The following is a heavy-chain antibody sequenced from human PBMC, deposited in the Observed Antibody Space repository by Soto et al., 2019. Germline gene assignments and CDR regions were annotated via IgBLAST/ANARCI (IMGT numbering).Heavy chain of an antibody. Sequence: GGSLRLSCAASGFTFSSYSMNWVRQAPGKGLEWVSSISSSSSYIYYADSVKGRFTISRDNAKNSLYLQMNSLRAEDTAVYYCARVALIYYDILTGLGPYMDVWGKGTTVTVS. CDR1: GFTFSSYS. V-gene: IGHV3-21*01. CDR3: ARVALIYYDILTGLGPYMDV. J-gene: IGHJ6*03. D-gene: IGHD3-9*01. CDR2: ISSSSSYI.